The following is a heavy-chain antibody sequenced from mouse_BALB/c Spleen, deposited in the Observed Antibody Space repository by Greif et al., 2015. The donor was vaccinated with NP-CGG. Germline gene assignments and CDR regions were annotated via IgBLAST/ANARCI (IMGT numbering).Heavy chain of an antibody. CDR2: INPYNGDT. V-gene: IGHV1-20*02. Sequence: EVKLVESGPELVKPGASVKISCKASGYSFTGYFMNWVMQSHGKSLEWIGRINPYNGDTFYNQKFKGKATLTVDKSSSTAHMELRSLASEDSAVYYCARGNYGSSSFDYWGQGTTLTVSS. CDR1: GYSFTGYF. CDR3: ARGNYGSSSFDY. D-gene: IGHD1-1*01. J-gene: IGHJ2*01.